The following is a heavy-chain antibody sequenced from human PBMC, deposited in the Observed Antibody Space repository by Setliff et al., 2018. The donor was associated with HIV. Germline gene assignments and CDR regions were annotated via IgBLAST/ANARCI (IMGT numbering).Heavy chain of an antibody. V-gene: IGHV4-59*01. CDR3: ARGPGGTVPMPLDAFDI. D-gene: IGHD1-1*01. J-gene: IGHJ3*02. CDR2: IYYSGTT. CDR1: GGSIISYY. Sequence: SETLSLTCTVSGGSIISYYWSWIRQPPGKGLEWIAYIYYSGTTKYNPSLKSRVSISVDTFKNQFSLKLSSVTPADTAVYYCARGPGGTVPMPLDAFDIWGQGTMVTVS.